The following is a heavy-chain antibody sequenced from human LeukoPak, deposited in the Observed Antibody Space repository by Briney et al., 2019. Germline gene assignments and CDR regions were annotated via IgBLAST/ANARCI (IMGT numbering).Heavy chain of an antibody. CDR2: INHSGST. D-gene: IGHD6-19*01. V-gene: IGHV4-34*01. CDR1: GGSFSGYY. Sequence: SETLSLTCAVYGGSFSGYYWSWVRQPPGKGLEWIGEINHSGSTNYNPSLKSRVTISVDTSKNQFSLKLSSATAADTAVYYCASRGRAVAGTYFDYWGQGTLVTVSS. CDR3: ASRGRAVAGTYFDY. J-gene: IGHJ4*02.